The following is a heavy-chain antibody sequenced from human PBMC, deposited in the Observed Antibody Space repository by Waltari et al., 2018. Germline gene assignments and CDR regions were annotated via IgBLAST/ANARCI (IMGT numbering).Heavy chain of an antibody. CDR2: INHSRRT. J-gene: IGHJ4*02. CDR3: ARVRRYCSGGSCYPSRSDY. D-gene: IGHD2-15*01. Sequence: QVQLQQWGAGLLKPSETLSLTCAVYGGSFSGYYWSWIRQPPGKGLEWIGEINHSRRTNYNPSLKSRVPISVDTSKNQFSLKLGSVTAADTAVYYCARVRRYCSGGSCYPSRSDYWGQGTLVTVSS. V-gene: IGHV4-34*01. CDR1: GGSFSGYY.